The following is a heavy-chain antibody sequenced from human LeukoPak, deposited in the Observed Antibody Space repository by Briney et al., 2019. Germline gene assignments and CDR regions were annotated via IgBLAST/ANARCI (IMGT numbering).Heavy chain of an antibody. J-gene: IGHJ3*01. Sequence: ESSETLSLTCNVSGVTISSYYWTWLRQPPGKGLEWLGYIYYTGTTNYNPSLKSRLTLSVDTSRNQVSLKLSSVTAADTAVYYCARGGYASAFDLWGQGTMVTVSS. CDR2: IYYTGTT. CDR1: GVTISSYY. D-gene: IGHD2-2*01. CDR3: ARGGYASAFDL. V-gene: IGHV4-59*01.